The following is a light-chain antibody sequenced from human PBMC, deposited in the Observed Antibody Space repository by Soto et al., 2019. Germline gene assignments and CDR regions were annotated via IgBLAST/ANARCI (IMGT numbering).Light chain of an antibody. J-gene: IGLJ2*01. V-gene: IGLV3-1*01. CDR2: QDS. CDR3: QARDSSSV. Sequence: SYELTQPPSVSVSPGQTASITCSGDKLGDKYACWYQQKPGQSPVLVIYQDSKRPSGIPERFSGSNSGNTATLTIRGTQAMDEADYYCQARDSSSVFGGGTKLTVL. CDR1: KLGDKY.